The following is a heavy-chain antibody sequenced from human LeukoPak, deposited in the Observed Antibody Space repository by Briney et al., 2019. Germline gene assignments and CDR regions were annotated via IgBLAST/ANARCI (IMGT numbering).Heavy chain of an antibody. J-gene: IGHJ3*01. CDR2: INHSGST. CDR1: GGSFSGYY. Sequence: PSEALSLTCAVYGGSFSGYYWSWIRQPPGKGLEWIGEINHSGSTNYNPSLKSRVTISVDKSKNQFSLKLSSVTAADTAVYYCASLRKRGGAFDLWGQGKVVTVSS. V-gene: IGHV4-34*01. CDR3: ASLRKRGGAFDL.